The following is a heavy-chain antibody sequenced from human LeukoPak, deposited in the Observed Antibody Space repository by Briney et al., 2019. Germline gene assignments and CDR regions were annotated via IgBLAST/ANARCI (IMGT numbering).Heavy chain of an antibody. Sequence: SETLSLTCAVYGGSLSGYYWSWIRQPPGKGLEWIGEINHSGSTNYNPSLKSRVTISVDTSKNQFSLKLSSVTAADTAVYYCARGRRGYSYGYRRFDPWGQGTLVTVSS. D-gene: IGHD5-18*01. CDR3: ARGRRGYSYGYRRFDP. J-gene: IGHJ5*02. CDR1: GGSLSGYY. CDR2: INHSGST. V-gene: IGHV4-34*01.